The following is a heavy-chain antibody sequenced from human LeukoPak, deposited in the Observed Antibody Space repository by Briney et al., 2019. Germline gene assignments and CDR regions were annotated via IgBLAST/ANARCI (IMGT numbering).Heavy chain of an antibody. V-gene: IGHV1-8*03. CDR2: MNPKSGMS. D-gene: IGHD2-8*02. J-gene: IGHJ4*02. CDR1: GYTFSTLD. CDR3: ARDRRHTGGRYYFDY. Sequence: ASVKVSCKASGYTFSTLDINWVRQATGQGLEWMGWMNPKSGMSGFAQRFQGRVTITRDTSISTVYMELSSPRSEDTAVYYCARDRRHTGGRYYFDYWGQGTLVTVSS.